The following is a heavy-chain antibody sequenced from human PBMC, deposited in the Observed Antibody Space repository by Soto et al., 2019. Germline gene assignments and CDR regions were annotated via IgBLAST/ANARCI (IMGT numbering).Heavy chain of an antibody. CDR1: GYTFTSYG. CDR2: INAANGDT. J-gene: IGHJ5*02. CDR3: VRRHVSATGIDWFDP. V-gene: IGHV1-3*01. Sequence: GASVKVSCKASGYTFTSYGIHWVRQAPGQRLEWMGWINAANGDTKYSPKFQGRVTITRDTSASTAYMELSSLRSEDTAVYYCVRRHVSATGIDWFDPWGQGTLGTGS. D-gene: IGHD6-13*01.